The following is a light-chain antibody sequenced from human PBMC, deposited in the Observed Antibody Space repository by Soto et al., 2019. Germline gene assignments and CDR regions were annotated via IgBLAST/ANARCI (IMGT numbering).Light chain of an antibody. CDR1: SSNIGTSS. V-gene: IGLV1-44*01. Sequence: QSVLTQPPSASGTPGQTVTISCSGSSSNIGTSSVHWYKHLPGTAPKPLIYTNDQRPSGVPDRFFGSKSGTLASLAISGLQSEDEADYYCAVWDDSLNGHVFGAGTKLTVL. CDR2: TND. J-gene: IGLJ1*01. CDR3: AVWDDSLNGHV.